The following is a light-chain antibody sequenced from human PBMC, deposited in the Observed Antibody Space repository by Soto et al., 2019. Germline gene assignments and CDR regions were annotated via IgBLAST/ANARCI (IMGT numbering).Light chain of an antibody. J-gene: IGLJ1*01. CDR1: SSDVGGYDY. CDR3: CSYAGSDTYV. Sequence: QSALTQPRSVSRSPGQSVTISCTGTSSDVGGYDYVSWYQQHPGKAPKFMIYDVNKWPSGVPDRFSGSKSGNTASLTISGLQAEDEADYYCCSYAGSDTYVFGTGTKLTVL. V-gene: IGLV2-11*01. CDR2: DVN.